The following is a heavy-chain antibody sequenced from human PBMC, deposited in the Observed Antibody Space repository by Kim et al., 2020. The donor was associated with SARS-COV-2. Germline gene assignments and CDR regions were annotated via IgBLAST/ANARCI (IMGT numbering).Heavy chain of an antibody. CDR3: ARGPHGDIVATFDY. Sequence: AQKLQGRVTMTTDTSTSTGYMERRSLRSDDTAVYYCARGPHGDIVATFDYWGQGTLVTVSS. J-gene: IGHJ4*02. D-gene: IGHD5-12*01. V-gene: IGHV1-18*01.